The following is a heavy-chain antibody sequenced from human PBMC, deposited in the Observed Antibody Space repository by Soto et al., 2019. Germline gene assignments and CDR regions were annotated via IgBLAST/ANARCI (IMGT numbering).Heavy chain of an antibody. D-gene: IGHD3-22*01. CDR1: GGTFSSYA. CDR3: ARGAHYYDSSGYYPYYFDY. J-gene: IGHJ4*02. V-gene: IGHV1-69*01. CDR2: IIPIFCTA. Sequence: QVQLVQSGAEVKKPGSSVKVSCKASGGTFSSYAISWVRQAPGQGLEWMGGIIPIFCTANYAQKFQGRVTITADESTSTAYMELSSLRSEDTAVYYCARGAHYYDSSGYYPYYFDYWGQGTLVTVSS.